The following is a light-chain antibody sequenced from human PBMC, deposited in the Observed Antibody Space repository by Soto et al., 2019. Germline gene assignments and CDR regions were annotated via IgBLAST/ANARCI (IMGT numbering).Light chain of an antibody. CDR2: SNN. Sequence: QSVLTQPPSASGTPGQRVTISCSGSSSNIGSNTVNWYQQLPGTAPKLLIYSNNHRPSGVPDRFSCSKSGTSASLAISGLQSEDEDDYYCAAWDDRLNGVVFGGGTQLTVL. V-gene: IGLV1-44*01. J-gene: IGLJ2*01. CDR1: SSNIGSNT. CDR3: AAWDDRLNGVV.